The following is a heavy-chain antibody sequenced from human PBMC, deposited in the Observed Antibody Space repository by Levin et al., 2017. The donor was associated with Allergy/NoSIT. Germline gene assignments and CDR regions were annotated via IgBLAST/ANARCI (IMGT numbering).Heavy chain of an antibody. Sequence: PGGSLRLSCAASGFTFSNAWMSWVRQAPGKGLEWVGRIKSKTDGGTTDYAAPVKGRFTISRDDSKNTLYLQMNSLKTEDTAVYYCTTSWHNYYYYYGMDVWGQGTTVTVSS. J-gene: IGHJ6*02. CDR1: GFTFSNAW. CDR3: TTSWHNYYYYYGMDV. V-gene: IGHV3-15*01. CDR2: IKSKTDGGTT.